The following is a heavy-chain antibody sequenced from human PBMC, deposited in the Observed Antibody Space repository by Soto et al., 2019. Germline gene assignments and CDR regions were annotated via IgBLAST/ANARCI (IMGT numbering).Heavy chain of an antibody. CDR2: IIPIFGTA. J-gene: IGHJ6*02. V-gene: IGHV1-69*12. CDR3: AMHHGLAVSGGMDV. CDR1: RGTFSSYA. Sequence: QVQLVQSGAAVKKPGSSVKVSCKASRGTFSSYAISWVRQAPGQGLEWMGGIIPIFGTANYAQKFQGRVTITADESTSKAYMELSSLRSEDTAVYYCAMHHGLAVSGGMDVWGQGTTDTVSS. D-gene: IGHD6-19*01.